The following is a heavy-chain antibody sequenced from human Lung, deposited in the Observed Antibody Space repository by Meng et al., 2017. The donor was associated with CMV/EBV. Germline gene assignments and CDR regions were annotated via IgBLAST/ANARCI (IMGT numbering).Heavy chain of an antibody. J-gene: IGHJ4*02. CDR3: SRAATTLVVAHYDY. D-gene: IGHD2-15*01. Sequence: SXTASGFTFGAYAMSWVRQAPGKGLEWVGYIRSNGYGGAREYAASVKGRFSISRDDSKSNAYLQINRLKTEDTAVYYCSRAATTLVVAHYDYWGQGXLVTVSS. CDR2: IRSNGYGGAR. CDR1: GFTFGAYA. V-gene: IGHV3-49*04.